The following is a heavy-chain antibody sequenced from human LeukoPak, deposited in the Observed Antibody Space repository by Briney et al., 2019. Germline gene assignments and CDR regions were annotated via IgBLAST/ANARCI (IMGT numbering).Heavy chain of an antibody. D-gene: IGHD3-22*01. V-gene: IGHV4-59*01. J-gene: IGHJ4*02. CDR3: ARSDYDSSGADY. CDR2: IYYSGST. CDR1: GGSISSYY. Sequence: SETLSLTCTVSGGSISSYYWSWIRQPPGKGLEGIGYIYYSGSTNYNTSLKSRVTISVDTSKNQFSLKLSSVTAADTAVYYCARSDYDSSGADYWGQGTLVTVSS.